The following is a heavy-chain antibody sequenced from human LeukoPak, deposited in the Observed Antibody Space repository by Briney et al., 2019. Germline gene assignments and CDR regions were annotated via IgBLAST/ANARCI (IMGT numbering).Heavy chain of an antibody. V-gene: IGHV3-33*01. J-gene: IGHJ4*02. D-gene: IGHD2/OR15-2a*01. CDR2: IWYDGSNK. CDR1: GFTFSSYG. CDR3: ARDIDYFISYYFDY. Sequence: GRSLRLSCAASGFTFSSYGMHWVRQAPGKGLEGVAVIWYDGSNKYYADSVKGRFTISRDNSKNTLYLQMNSLRAEDTAVYYCARDIDYFISYYFDYWGQGTLVTVSS.